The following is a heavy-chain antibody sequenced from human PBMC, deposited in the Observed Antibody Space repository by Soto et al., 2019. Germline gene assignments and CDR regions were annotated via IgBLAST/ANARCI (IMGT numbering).Heavy chain of an antibody. Sequence: SDTVSLSCTVPGGSISSYYWSWIRQPVGKGLEWIGYIYYSGSTNYNPYLKRRVTIAVDTSKDQFSLKLSYVTAADTAVDYWARRSRPDLGYRGQGTLGIVS. CDR2: IYYSGST. CDR3: ARRSRPDLGY. J-gene: IGHJ4*02. V-gene: IGHV4-59*08. CDR1: GGSISSYY.